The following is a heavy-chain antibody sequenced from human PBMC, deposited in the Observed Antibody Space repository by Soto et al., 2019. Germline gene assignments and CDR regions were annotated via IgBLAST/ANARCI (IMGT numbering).Heavy chain of an antibody. Sequence: GGSLRLSCAASGFTFSSYAMSWVRQAPGKGLEWVSAISGSGGSTYYADSVKGRFTISRDNSKNTLYLQMNSLRAEDTAVYYCAKDRGRLMVYATPDAAAGQFDYWGQGTLVTVSS. V-gene: IGHV3-23*01. J-gene: IGHJ4*02. CDR1: GFTFSSYA. CDR3: AKDRGRLMVYATPDAAAGQFDY. D-gene: IGHD2-8*01. CDR2: ISGSGGST.